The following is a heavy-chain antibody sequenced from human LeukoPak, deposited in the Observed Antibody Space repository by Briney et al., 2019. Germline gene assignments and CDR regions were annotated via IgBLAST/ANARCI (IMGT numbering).Heavy chain of an antibody. CDR1: GFSFNNFD. D-gene: IGHD6-13*01. Sequence: PGGSLRLSCAASGFSFNNFDIHWLRQAPGQGLAWVAHIRYDGSNKYYADSVKGRFTISRDNSKSTVYLQMNSLRPEDTAVYYWAKPLFAAAGLAFFDLWGQGTLVAVSS. V-gene: IGHV3-30*02. CDR2: IRYDGSNK. CDR3: AKPLFAAAGLAFFDL. J-gene: IGHJ4*02.